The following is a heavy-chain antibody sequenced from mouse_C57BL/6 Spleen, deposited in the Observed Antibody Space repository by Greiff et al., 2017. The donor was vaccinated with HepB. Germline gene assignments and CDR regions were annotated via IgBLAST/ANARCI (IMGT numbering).Heavy chain of an antibody. CDR2: IYPGSGST. J-gene: IGHJ2*01. CDR3: ATPHYGSSYFDY. V-gene: IGHV1-55*01. CDR1: GYTFTSYW. D-gene: IGHD1-1*01. Sequence: VKLQQPGAELVKPGASVKMSCKASGYTFTSYWITWVKQRPGQGLEWIGDIYPGSGSTNYNEKFKSKATLTVDTSSSTAYMQLSSLTSEDSAVYYCATPHYGSSYFDYWGQGTTLTVSS.